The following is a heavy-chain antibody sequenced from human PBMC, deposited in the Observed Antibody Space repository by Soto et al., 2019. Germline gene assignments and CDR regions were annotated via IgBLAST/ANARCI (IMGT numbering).Heavy chain of an antibody. CDR3: TTDDPINRN. CDR1: GFTFSSYA. J-gene: IGHJ4*02. Sequence: PGGSLRLSCAASGFTFSSYAMYWVRQAPGKGLEWVGRIKSKVDSATTDYAAPVKGRFSISRDDSRNTLYLQMNSLKIEDTAVYYCTTDDPINRNWGQGTLVTVSS. CDR2: IKSKVDSATT. V-gene: IGHV3-15*01.